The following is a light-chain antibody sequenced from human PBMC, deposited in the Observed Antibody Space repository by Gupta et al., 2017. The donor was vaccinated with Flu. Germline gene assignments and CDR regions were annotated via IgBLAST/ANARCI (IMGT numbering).Light chain of an antibody. CDR3: TSYTSNAALYA. CDR2: YVS. V-gene: IGLV2-14*04. J-gene: IGLJ1*01. CDR1: SSDDGSYNN. Sequence: ITISCTGTSSDDGSYNNVSWYLQHPDKAPKLMIYYVSNRPTGVSSRFSCSKSGNTASLTISGLQAEDEADDYCTSYTSNAALYAFGTGTKVTVL.